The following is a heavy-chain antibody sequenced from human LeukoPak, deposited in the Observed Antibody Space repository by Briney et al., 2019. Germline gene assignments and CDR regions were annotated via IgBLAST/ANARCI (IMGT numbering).Heavy chain of an antibody. J-gene: IGHJ3*02. CDR2: ISASGGST. D-gene: IGHD3-9*01. CDR1: GFTFNDYA. V-gene: IGHV3-23*01. CDR3: AKDPLTDYDILTGYSPWGAFDI. Sequence: GGSLRLSCAASGFTFNDYAMSWVRQAPGKGLEWVSTISASGGSTYYADSVKGRFTISRDNSKNTLYLQMNSLRAEDTAVYYCAKDPLTDYDILTGYSPWGAFDIWGQGTMVTVSS.